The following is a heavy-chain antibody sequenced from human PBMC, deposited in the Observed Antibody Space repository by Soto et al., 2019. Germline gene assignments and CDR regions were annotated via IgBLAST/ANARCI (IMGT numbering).Heavy chain of an antibody. V-gene: IGHV3-30*18. D-gene: IGHD6-19*01. CDR1: GFTFSSYG. J-gene: IGHJ4*02. CDR2: ISYDGSNK. Sequence: RLSCAASGFTFSSYGMHWVRQAPGKGLEWVAVISYDGSNKYYADSVKGRFTISRDNSKNTLYLQMNSLRAEDTAVYYCAKGGGVAVAALDYWGQGTLVTVSS. CDR3: AKGGGVAVAALDY.